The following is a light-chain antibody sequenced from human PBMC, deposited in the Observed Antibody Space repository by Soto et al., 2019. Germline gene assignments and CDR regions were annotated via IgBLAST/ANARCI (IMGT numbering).Light chain of an antibody. V-gene: IGKV3-20*01. J-gene: IGKJ2*01. CDR3: KQSGRSHT. CDR1: QSVSTSY. CDR2: AAS. Sequence: DIVLTQSPATLSLSPGDSATLSCRASQSVSTSYLAWYQQKPGQAPRLVIYAASSRATGIPDRFSGSGSGTDFTLTISRLEPEDFAVYYCKQSGRSHTFGQGTKGDIK.